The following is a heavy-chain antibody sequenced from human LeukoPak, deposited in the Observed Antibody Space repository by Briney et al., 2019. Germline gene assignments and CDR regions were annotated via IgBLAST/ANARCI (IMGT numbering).Heavy chain of an antibody. D-gene: IGHD1-26*01. CDR2: VDYSGST. CDR3: ARDYRVGANPPFDY. J-gene: IGHJ4*02. CDR1: GGSISGSSYF. Sequence: PSETLSLTCTVSGGSISGSSYFWDWIRQPPGKGLEWIGSVDYSGSTSYNPSLKSRVTISVDTSKNQFSLKLSSVTAADTAVYYCARDYRVGANPPFDYWGQGTLVTVSS. V-gene: IGHV4-39*02.